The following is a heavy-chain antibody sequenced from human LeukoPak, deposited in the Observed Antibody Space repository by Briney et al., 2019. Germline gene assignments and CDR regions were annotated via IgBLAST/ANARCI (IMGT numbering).Heavy chain of an antibody. CDR1: GFTFSDYA. J-gene: IGHJ4*02. D-gene: IGHD1-7*01. V-gene: IGHV3-30-3*01. CDR2: ISKDGSDK. CDR3: ARDYWWNYDY. Sequence: GGSLRLSCAASGFTFSDYAMHWFRQAPGKGLEWVAVISKDGSDKYYPGSVRGRFTISRDNSKNTIYLQMDSLRAEDTAIYYCARDYWWNYDYWGQGTLVTVSS.